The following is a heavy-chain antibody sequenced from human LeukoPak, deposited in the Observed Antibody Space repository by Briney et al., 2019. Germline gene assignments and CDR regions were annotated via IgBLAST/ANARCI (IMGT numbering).Heavy chain of an antibody. Sequence: ASVKVSCKASGGTFSSYAISWVRQAPGQGLEWMGWINPNSGGTNYAQKFQGRVTMTRDTSISTAYMELSRLRSDDTAVYYCARDVPTTETYYMDVWGKGTTVTVSS. CDR2: INPNSGGT. D-gene: IGHD4-17*01. V-gene: IGHV1-2*02. J-gene: IGHJ6*03. CDR3: ARDVPTTETYYMDV. CDR1: GGTFSSYA.